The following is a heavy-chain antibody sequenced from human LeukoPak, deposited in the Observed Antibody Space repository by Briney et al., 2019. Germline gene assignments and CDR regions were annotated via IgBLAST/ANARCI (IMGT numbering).Heavy chain of an antibody. V-gene: IGHV4-34*01. CDR3: ARGRRDYDFWSGYLYYFDY. Sequence: SETLSLTCAAYGGSFSGYYWSWIRQPPGKGLEWIGEINHSGSTNYNPSLKSRVTISVDTSKNQFSLKLSSVTAADTAVYYCARGRRDYDFWSGYLYYFDYWGQGTLVTVSS. J-gene: IGHJ4*02. D-gene: IGHD3-3*01. CDR1: GGSFSGYY. CDR2: INHSGST.